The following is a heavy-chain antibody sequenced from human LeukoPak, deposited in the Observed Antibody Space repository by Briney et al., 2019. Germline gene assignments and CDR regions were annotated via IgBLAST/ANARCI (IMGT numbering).Heavy chain of an antibody. V-gene: IGHV4-59*01. CDR3: ARGGYYGGNSDY. CDR2: IYYSGST. D-gene: IGHD4-23*01. Sequence: SETLSLTCTVSGGSISSYYWSWIQQPPGKGLEWIGYIYYSGSTNYNPSLKSRVTISVDTSKNQFSLKLSSVTAADTAVYYCARGGYYGGNSDYWGQGTLVTVSS. J-gene: IGHJ4*02. CDR1: GGSISSYY.